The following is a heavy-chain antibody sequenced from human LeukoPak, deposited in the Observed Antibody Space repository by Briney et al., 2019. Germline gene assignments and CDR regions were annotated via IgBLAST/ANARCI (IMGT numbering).Heavy chain of an antibody. J-gene: IGHJ6*03. Sequence: GSLRLSCAASGFTFSSYEMNWIRQAPGKGLEWVGRIKSKTDGGTTDYAAPVKGRFTISRDDSNNTLYLQMNSLKTEDTAVYYCTSGGYYYYYMDVWGKGTTVTISS. CDR3: TSGGYYYYYMDV. CDR2: IKSKTDGGTT. CDR1: GFTFSSYE. V-gene: IGHV3-15*01.